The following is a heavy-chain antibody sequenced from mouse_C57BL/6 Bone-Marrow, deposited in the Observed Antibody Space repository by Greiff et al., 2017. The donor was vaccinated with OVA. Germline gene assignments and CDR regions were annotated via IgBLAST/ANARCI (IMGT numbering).Heavy chain of an antibody. V-gene: IGHV4-1*01. D-gene: IGHD1-1*01. CDR2: INPDSSTI. CDR1: AVDFSRYW. CDR3: ARNLYYYGSSYYYAMDY. Sequence: SAAAVDFSRYWMSWVRRAPGKGLEWIGEINPDSSTINYAPSLKDKFIISRDNAKNTLYLQMSKVRSEDTALYYCARNLYYYGSSYYYAMDYWGQGTSVTVSS. J-gene: IGHJ4*01.